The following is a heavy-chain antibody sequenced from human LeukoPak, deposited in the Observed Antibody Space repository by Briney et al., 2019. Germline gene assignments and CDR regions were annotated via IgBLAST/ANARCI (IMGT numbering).Heavy chain of an antibody. CDR3: ARGAFPSIAVAYY. CDR1: GGSFSGYY. D-gene: IGHD6-19*01. CDR2: INHSGST. Sequence: SETLSPTCAVYGGSFSGYYWSWIRQPPGKGLEWIGEINHSGSTNYNPSLKSRVTISVDTPKNQFSLKLSSVTAADTAVYYCARGAFPSIAVAYYWGQGTLVTVSS. V-gene: IGHV4-34*01. J-gene: IGHJ4*02.